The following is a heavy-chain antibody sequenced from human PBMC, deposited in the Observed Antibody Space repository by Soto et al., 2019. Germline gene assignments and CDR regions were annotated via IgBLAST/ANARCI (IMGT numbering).Heavy chain of an antibody. J-gene: IGHJ6*02. V-gene: IGHV1-69*13. CDR2: IIPIFGTA. Sequence: SVKVSCKASGGTFSSYAISWVRQAPGQGLEWMGGIIPIFGTANYAQKFQGRVTITADESTSTAYMELSSLRSEDTAVYYCARKDVHCSSTSCYPQYGMDVWGQGTTVTV. CDR1: GGTFSSYA. D-gene: IGHD2-2*01. CDR3: ARKDVHCSSTSCYPQYGMDV.